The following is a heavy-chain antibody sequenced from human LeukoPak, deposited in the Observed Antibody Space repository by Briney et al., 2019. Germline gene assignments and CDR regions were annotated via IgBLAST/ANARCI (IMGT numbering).Heavy chain of an antibody. CDR3: ATSQRVVTRGIFDI. CDR1: GYNFPDYW. V-gene: IGHV5-51*01. J-gene: IGHJ3*02. D-gene: IGHD2-21*02. CDR2: IYPGDSDT. Sequence: GESLKISCKGSGYNFPDYWIGWVRQKPGKGLEWVGIIYPGDSDTRYSPSFQGQVTISVDRSISTAYLQWSSLKASDTAMYYCATSQRVVTRGIFDIWGQGTMVTVSS.